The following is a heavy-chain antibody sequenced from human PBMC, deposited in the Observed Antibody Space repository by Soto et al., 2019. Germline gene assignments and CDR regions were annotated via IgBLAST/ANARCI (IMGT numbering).Heavy chain of an antibody. Sequence: QVQLVQSGAEEKKPGASVKVSCKASGYTFTSYAMHWVRQAPGQRLEWMGWNNAGNGNTKYLQKFQGRVTITRDTSATTAYLELRSLRSEDTVVYCCAWSMVVGTALDYGGPGTMVTVSP. D-gene: IGHD6-19*01. CDR3: AWSMVVGTALDY. V-gene: IGHV1-3*05. J-gene: IGHJ4*02. CDR2: NNAGNGNT. CDR1: GYTFTSYA.